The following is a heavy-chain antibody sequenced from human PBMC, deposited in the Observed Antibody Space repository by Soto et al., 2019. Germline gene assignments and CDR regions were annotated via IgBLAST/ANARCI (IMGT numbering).Heavy chain of an antibody. J-gene: IGHJ4*02. V-gene: IGHV4-34*01. CDR1: GGSFSGYY. Sequence: SETLSLTCAVYGGSFSGYYWSWIRQPPGKGLEWIGEINHSGSTNYNPSLKSRVTISVDTSKNQFSLKLSSVTAADTAVYYCARVSPYYGDYDYWGQGTLVTVSS. CDR3: ARVSPYYGDYDY. D-gene: IGHD4-17*01. CDR2: INHSGST.